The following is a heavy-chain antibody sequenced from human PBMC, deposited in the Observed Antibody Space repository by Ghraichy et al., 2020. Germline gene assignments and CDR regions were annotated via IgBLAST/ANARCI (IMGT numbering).Heavy chain of an antibody. CDR2: IWYDGSNK. CDR3: ARAQQPRYSGYVGYYYYGMDV. V-gene: IGHV3-33*01. Sequence: GSLRLSCAASGFTFSSYGMHWVRQAPGKGLEWVAVIWYDGSNKYYADSVKGRFTISRDNSKNTLYLQMNSLRAEDTAVYYCARAQQPRYSGYVGYYYYGMDVWGQGTTVTVSS. D-gene: IGHD5-12*01. CDR1: GFTFSSYG. J-gene: IGHJ6*02.